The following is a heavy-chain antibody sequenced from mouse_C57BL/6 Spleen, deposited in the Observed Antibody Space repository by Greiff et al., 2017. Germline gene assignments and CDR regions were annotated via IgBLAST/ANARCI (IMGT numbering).Heavy chain of an antibody. CDR2: IHPNCGST. Sequence: QVQLQQPGAELVKPGASVKLSCKASGYTFTSYWMHWVKQRPGQGLEWIGMIHPNCGSTNCNEKFKSKATLTVDKSSSPAYMQLGGRTSEYGAVYYCESAGHRDFEVGGTGTTVSV. CDR1: GYTFTSYW. V-gene: IGHV1-64*01. CDR3: ESAGHRDFEV. D-gene: IGHD3-1*01. J-gene: IGHJ1*03.